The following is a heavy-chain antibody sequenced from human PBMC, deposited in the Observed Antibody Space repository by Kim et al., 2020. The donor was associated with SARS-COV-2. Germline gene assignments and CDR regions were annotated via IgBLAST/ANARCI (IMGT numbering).Heavy chain of an antibody. J-gene: IGHJ6*02. D-gene: IGHD2-15*01. Sequence: GKGRYTTARDNAKNSLYVQMNSLRAEDTAVYYCARAVSAALYYYYGMDVWGQGTTVTVSS. V-gene: IGHV3-7*04. CDR3: ARAVSAALYYYYGMDV.